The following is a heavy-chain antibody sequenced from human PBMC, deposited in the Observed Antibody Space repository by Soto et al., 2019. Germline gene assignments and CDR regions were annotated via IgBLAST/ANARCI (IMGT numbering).Heavy chain of an antibody. Sequence: SESLSLTCTAPGGCISTNYRHWILQPPWKGLEWIGYVYNSGSTNYNPSLKSRVTISEDTSKSQFSLKVNSMTAADTPLHYCARYRREAVAGYTLDNWGQGMLATVSS. V-gene: IGHV4-59*13. J-gene: IGHJ4*02. CDR2: VYNSGST. D-gene: IGHD6-13*01. CDR3: ARYRREAVAGYTLDN. CDR1: GGCISTNY.